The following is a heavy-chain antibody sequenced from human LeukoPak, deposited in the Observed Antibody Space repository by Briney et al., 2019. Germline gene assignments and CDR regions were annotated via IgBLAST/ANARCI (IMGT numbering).Heavy chain of an antibody. CDR3: ARRNGGMGGYFD. D-gene: IGHD2-15*01. V-gene: IGHV4-39*07. Sequence: SETLSLTCTVSGGSISSSSYYWGWIRQPPGKGLEWIGSIYYSGSTYYNPSLKSRVTISVDTSKNQFSLKLSSVTAADTAVYYCARRNGGMGGYFDWGQGTLVTVSS. CDR1: GGSISSSSYY. CDR2: IYYSGST. J-gene: IGHJ4*02.